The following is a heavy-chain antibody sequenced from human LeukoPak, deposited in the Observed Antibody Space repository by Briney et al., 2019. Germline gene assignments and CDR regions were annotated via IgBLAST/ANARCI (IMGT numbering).Heavy chain of an antibody. CDR1: GGSISSGSYY. D-gene: IGHD3-9*01. CDR3: AILPGYYDILTGYFYDDY. CDR2: IYTSGST. Sequence: SETLSLTCTVSGGSISSGSYYWSWIRQPAGKGLEWIGRIYTSGSTNYNPSLKSRVTMSVDTSKNELSLRMTSVTAADTAVYYCAILPGYYDILTGYFYDDYWGQGTLVTVSS. J-gene: IGHJ4*02. V-gene: IGHV4-61*02.